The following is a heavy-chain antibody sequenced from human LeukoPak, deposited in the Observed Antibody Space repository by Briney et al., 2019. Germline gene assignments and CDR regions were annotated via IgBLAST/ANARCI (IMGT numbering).Heavy chain of an antibody. Sequence: GGSLRLSCAASGFTFSSYGMHWVRQAPGKGLEWVAVISYEGNNKYYADSVKGRFTISGDNSKDTLYLQMNSLRTEDTAVYYCAKIYFWTISDYDMDVWGKGTTVTVSS. V-gene: IGHV3-30*18. CDR3: AKIYFWTISDYDMDV. D-gene: IGHD3/OR15-3a*01. CDR2: ISYEGNNK. J-gene: IGHJ6*04. CDR1: GFTFSSYG.